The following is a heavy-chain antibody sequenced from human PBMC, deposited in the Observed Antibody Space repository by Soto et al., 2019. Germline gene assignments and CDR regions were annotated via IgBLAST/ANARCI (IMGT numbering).Heavy chain of an antibody. CDR1: GFTFGDYA. D-gene: IGHD2-21*01. J-gene: IGHJ4*02. CDR3: SRGFYANTPYPRFAF. Sequence: WGSLRLSCTGSGFTFGDYAVSWFRQAPGKGLECVGFIRSKAYGETTDYAASVKGRFTISRDDSKTIAYLQMNSLKTEDTAIYYCSRGFYANTPYPRFAFWGQGT. V-gene: IGHV3-49*03. CDR2: IRSKAYGETT.